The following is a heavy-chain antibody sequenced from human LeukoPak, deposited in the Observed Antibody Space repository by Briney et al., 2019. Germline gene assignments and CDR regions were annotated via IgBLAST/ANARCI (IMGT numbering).Heavy chain of an antibody. J-gene: IGHJ4*02. CDR1: GYTFTSYG. CDR3: ASETYSGNY. D-gene: IGHD1-26*01. Sequence: ALVKVSWEASGYTFTSYGMKCVRQDTGQVGEWKGWMNPNSGNTGYAQKLQGRVTMTRNTAISTANMELISLRSEDTAVYYCASETYSGNYWAQGTLDTVAS. CDR2: MNPNSGNT. V-gene: IGHV1-8*01.